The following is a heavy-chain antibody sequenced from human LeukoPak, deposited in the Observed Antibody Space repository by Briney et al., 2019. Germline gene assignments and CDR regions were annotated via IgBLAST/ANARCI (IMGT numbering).Heavy chain of an antibody. D-gene: IGHD6-13*01. CDR3: ARVLAHSSSWILDC. CDR2: MNPNSGNT. Sequence: ASVKVSCKASGYTFTSYDINWVRQATGQGLEWMGWMNPNSGNTGYAQKFQGRVTITRDTSASTAYMELSSLRSEDTAVYYCARVLAHSSSWILDCWGQGTLVTVSS. CDR1: GYTFTSYD. J-gene: IGHJ4*02. V-gene: IGHV1-8*01.